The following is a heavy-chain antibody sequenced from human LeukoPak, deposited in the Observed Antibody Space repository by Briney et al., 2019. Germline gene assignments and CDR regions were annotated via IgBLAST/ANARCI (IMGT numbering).Heavy chain of an antibody. J-gene: IGHJ6*03. Sequence: PGGSLRLSCAASGFTSSSCAMSWVRQAPGKGLEWVSAISGSGGSTYYADSVKGRFTISRDNSKNTLYLQMNSLRAEDTAVYYCAKDLVPTTPYYYYYTDVWGKGTTVTVSS. V-gene: IGHV3-23*01. CDR2: ISGSGGST. CDR1: GFTSSSCA. D-gene: IGHD2-8*01. CDR3: AKDLVPTTPYYYYYTDV.